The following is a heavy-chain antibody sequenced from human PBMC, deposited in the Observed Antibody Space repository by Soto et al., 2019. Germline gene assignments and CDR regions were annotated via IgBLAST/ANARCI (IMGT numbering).Heavy chain of an antibody. CDR1: GGSFSGYY. CDR2: INHSGTI. Sequence: PSETLSLTCAVYGGSFSGYYWTWIRQPPGKGLEWIGEINHSGTINFNPSLKSRLTLSLDTSKKHFSLKLSSVTDEDRAAYYCARADRTLVTSYSLDVWGQGTTVTVSS. CDR3: ARADRTLVTSYSLDV. V-gene: IGHV4-34*01. J-gene: IGHJ6*02. D-gene: IGHD2-21*02.